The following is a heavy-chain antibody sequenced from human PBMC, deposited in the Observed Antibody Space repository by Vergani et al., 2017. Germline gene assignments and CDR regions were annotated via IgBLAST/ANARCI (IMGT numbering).Heavy chain of an antibody. J-gene: IGHJ4*02. V-gene: IGHV3-23*01. D-gene: IGHD3-10*01. Sequence: EVQLLESGGGLVQPGGSLRLSCAASGFTFSSYAMSWVRQAPGKGLEWVSAISGSGGSTYYADSVKGRFTISRDNSKNTLYLQMNSLRAEDTAVYYCAKDRLLWFGELTEYYCDYWGQGTLVTVSS. CDR1: GFTFSSYA. CDR2: ISGSGGST. CDR3: AKDRLLWFGELTEYYCDY.